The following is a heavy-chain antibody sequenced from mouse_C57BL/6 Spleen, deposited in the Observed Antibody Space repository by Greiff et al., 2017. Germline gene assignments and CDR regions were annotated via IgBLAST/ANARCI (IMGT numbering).Heavy chain of an antibody. V-gene: IGHV1-69*01. CDR1: GYTFTSYW. D-gene: IGHD2-4*01. J-gene: IGHJ2*01. CDR2: IDPSDSYT. CDR3: ARGRLYDYDANVDY. Sequence: QVQLQQPGAELVMPGASVKLSCKASGYTFTSYWMHWVKQRPGQGLEWIGEIDPSDSYTNYNQKFKGKSTLTVDKSSSTAYMQLSSLTSEDSAVYYCARGRLYDYDANVDYWGQGTTLTVSS.